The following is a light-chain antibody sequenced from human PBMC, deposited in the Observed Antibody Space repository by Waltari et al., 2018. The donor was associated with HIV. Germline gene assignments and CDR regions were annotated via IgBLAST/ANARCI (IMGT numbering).Light chain of an antibody. CDR3: NSYTSISTWV. J-gene: IGLJ3*02. CDR2: EVS. CDR1: SSDVGSSSY. Sequence: HSALTQPASVSGSPGQSITTSCTGSSSDVGSSSYVSWHQQHPGKAPKRMIYEVSNRPAGVSHRFSGSKAGNTASLTIAGLQPEDEADYYCNSYTSISTWVFGGGTKLTVL. V-gene: IGLV2-14*01.